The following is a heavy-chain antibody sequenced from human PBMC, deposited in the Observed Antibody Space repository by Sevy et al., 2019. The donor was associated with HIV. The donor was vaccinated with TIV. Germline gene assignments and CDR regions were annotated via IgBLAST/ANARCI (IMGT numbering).Heavy chain of an antibody. CDR2: IYYSGST. J-gene: IGHJ6*02. D-gene: IGHD4-4*01. CDR3: AGEQEVKNDYSGRLGYYGMDV. Sequence: SETLSLTCTVSGGSISSGGYYWSWIRQHPGKGLEWIGYIYYSGSTYYNPSLKSRVTISVDTSKNQLSLKLSSVTAADTAGYYCAGEQEVKNDYSGRLGYYGMDVWGQGTTVTVSS. V-gene: IGHV4-31*03. CDR1: GGSISSGGYY.